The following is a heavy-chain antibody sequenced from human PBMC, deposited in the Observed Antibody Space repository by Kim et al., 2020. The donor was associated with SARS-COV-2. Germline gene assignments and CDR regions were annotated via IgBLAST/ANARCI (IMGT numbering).Heavy chain of an antibody. CDR3: ARAKHILRWFGASPFDY. CDR1: GYTFTSYY. CDR2: INPSGGST. Sequence: ASVKVSCKASGYTFTSYYMHWVRQAPGQGLEWMGIINPSGGSTSYAQKFQGRVTMTRDTSTSTVYMELSSLRSEDTAVYYCARAKHILRWFGASPFDYWGQGTLVTVSS. J-gene: IGHJ4*02. V-gene: IGHV1-46*01. D-gene: IGHD3-10*01.